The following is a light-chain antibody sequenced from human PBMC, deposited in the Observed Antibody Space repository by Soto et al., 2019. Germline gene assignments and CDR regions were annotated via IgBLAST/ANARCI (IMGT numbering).Light chain of an antibody. CDR2: DVN. J-gene: IGLJ1*01. CDR1: SSDVGVSIS. CDR3: TSYKRGGLYV. V-gene: IGLV2-14*03. Sequence: QSVLTQPASVSGSPGQSITVSCTGISSDVGVSISVSWYQQHPGKAPRLIIFDVNNRPSGVSPRFSGSKSGNTASLTISGLQAEDEAHYFCTSYKRGGLYVFGSGTKVTVL.